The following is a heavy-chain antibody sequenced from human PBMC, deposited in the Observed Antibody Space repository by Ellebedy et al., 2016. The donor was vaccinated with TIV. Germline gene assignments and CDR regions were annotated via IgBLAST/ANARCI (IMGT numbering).Heavy chain of an antibody. Sequence: SETLSLTXAVSGCSISSSNWWSWVRQPPGKGLEWIGEIYHSGITNYNPSLKSRVTISVDKSKNQFSLKLSSVTAADTAVYYCARDDVVVVTAIRDYYYYYGMDVWGQGTTVTVSS. J-gene: IGHJ6*02. V-gene: IGHV4-4*02. CDR1: GCSISSSNW. CDR2: IYHSGIT. CDR3: ARDDVVVVTAIRDYYYYYGMDV. D-gene: IGHD2-21*02.